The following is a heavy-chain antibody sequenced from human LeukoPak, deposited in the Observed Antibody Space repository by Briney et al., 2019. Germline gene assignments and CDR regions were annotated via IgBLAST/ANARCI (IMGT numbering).Heavy chain of an antibody. D-gene: IGHD3-22*01. J-gene: IGHJ4*02. CDR3: AKDFGYYDTSGYFFDH. CDR2: ISYDGRTQ. CDR1: GFSFNYYA. V-gene: IGHV3-30*18. Sequence: GGSLRLSCAASGFSFNYYAMHWVRQAPGKGLEWVAVISYDGRTQYYGDSVKGRFTISRDSSKNTLFLQMNSLRGDDTAIYYCAKDFGYYDTSGYFFDHWGQGTLVTVSS.